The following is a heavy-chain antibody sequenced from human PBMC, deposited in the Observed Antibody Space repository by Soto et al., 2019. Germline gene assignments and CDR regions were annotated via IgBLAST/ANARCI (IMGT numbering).Heavy chain of an antibody. CDR2: IYYSGST. J-gene: IGHJ6*02. V-gene: IGHV4-30-4*01. Sequence: SETLSLTCTVSGGSISSGDYYWSWIRQPPGKGLEWIGYIYYSGSTYYNPSLKSRVTISVDTSKNQFSLKLSSVTAADTAVYYCARDYYDFWSGYNGAKYYYGMDVWGQGTTVTVSS. CDR1: GGSISSGDYY. D-gene: IGHD3-3*01. CDR3: ARDYYDFWSGYNGAKYYYGMDV.